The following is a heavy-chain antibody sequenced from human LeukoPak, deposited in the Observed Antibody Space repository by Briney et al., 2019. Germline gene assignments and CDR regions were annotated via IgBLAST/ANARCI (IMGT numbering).Heavy chain of an antibody. CDR3: ARLVVESTMVRGHYYYYGMDV. CDR2: IYYSGST. J-gene: IGHJ6*02. D-gene: IGHD3-10*01. CDR1: GGSISSYY. Sequence: SETLSLTCTVSGGSISSYYWSWIRQPPGKGLEWIGYIYYSGSTNYNPSLKSRVTISVDTSKNQFSLKLSSVTAADTAVYYCARLVVESTMVRGHYYYYGMDVWGQGTTVTVSS. V-gene: IGHV4-59*08.